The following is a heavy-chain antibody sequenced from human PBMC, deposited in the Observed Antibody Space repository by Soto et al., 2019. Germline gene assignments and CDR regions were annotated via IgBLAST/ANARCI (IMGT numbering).Heavy chain of an antibody. D-gene: IGHD6-13*01. CDR3: ARDRYAAAGMSRIWFDP. CDR2: IYYSGST. Sequence: SETLSLTCTVSGGSISSGGYYWSWIRQHPGKGLEWIGYIYYSGSTYYNPSLKSRVTISVDTSKNQFSLKLSSVTAADTAVYYCARDRYAAAGMSRIWFDPWGQGTLVTVSS. V-gene: IGHV4-31*03. J-gene: IGHJ5*02. CDR1: GGSISSGGYY.